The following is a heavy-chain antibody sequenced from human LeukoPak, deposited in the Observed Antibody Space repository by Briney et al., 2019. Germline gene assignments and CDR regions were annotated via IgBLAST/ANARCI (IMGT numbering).Heavy chain of an antibody. CDR3: ARDNRFLEWPGIDY. V-gene: IGHV3-21*01. Sequence: KSGGSLRLSCAASGFTFSSYSMNWVRQAPGKGLEWVSSISSSSSYIYYADSVKGRFTISRDNAKNSLYLQMNSLRAEDTAVYYCARDNRFLEWPGIDYWGQGTLVTVSS. CDR2: ISSSSSYI. CDR1: GFTFSSYS. D-gene: IGHD3-3*01. J-gene: IGHJ4*02.